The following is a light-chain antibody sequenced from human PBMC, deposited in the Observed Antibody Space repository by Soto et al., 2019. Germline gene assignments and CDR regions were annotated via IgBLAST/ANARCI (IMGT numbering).Light chain of an antibody. J-gene: IGKJ1*01. CDR2: GAS. CDR3: QQYGRSPRT. Sequence: EIVLTQSPGTLSLSPGERATLSCRASQSVSSSYLAWYQQKPGQAPRLLIYGASSRATGIPDRFSGSGSGTDFTLTISRLEPEDFAVYYCQQYGRSPRTFGKGTKVEI. V-gene: IGKV3-20*01. CDR1: QSVSSSY.